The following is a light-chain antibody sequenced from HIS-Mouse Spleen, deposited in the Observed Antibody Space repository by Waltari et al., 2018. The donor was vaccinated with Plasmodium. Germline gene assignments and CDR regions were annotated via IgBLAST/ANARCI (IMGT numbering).Light chain of an antibody. V-gene: IGKV2-30*01. J-gene: IGKJ3*01. Sequence: DVVMTPSPLSLPVTLGQPASISCRSSQSLVYRDGNTYLNWFQQRPGQSPRRLIYKVSNRDSGVPDRFSGSGSGTDFTLKISRVEAEDVGVYYCMQGTHWPPIFTFGPGTKVDIK. CDR2: KVS. CDR3: MQGTHWPPIFT. CDR1: QSLVYRDGNTY.